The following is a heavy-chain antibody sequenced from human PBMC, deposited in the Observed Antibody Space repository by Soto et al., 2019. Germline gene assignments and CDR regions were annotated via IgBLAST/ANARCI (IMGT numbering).Heavy chain of an antibody. V-gene: IGHV3-30-3*01. D-gene: IGHD4-17*01. CDR1: GFTFSSYA. CDR2: ISYDGSNK. Sequence: GGSLRLSCAASGFTFSSYAMHWVRQAPGKGLEWVAVISYDGSNKYYADSVKGRFTISRDNSKNTLYLQMNSLRAEDTAVYYCARGHYGGNSENWFDPWGQGTLVTVSS. CDR3: ARGHYGGNSENWFDP. J-gene: IGHJ5*02.